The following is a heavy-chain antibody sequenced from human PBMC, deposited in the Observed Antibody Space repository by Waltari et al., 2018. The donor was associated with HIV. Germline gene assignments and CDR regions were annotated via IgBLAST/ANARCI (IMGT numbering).Heavy chain of an antibody. CDR3: AIEDRWAHGMDV. CDR1: GGSLITYY. V-gene: IGHV4-4*07. Sequence: QVQLQESGPGLVKPSETLSLSCTVSGGSLITYYWSWIRQPAGKGLELIWRINTSGRTNNNPSLESRVTRSVETSKTQCALKLSSVTAADTAVYYCAIEDRWAHGMDVWGQGTTVTVSS. J-gene: IGHJ6*02. CDR2: INTSGRT. D-gene: IGHD1-26*01.